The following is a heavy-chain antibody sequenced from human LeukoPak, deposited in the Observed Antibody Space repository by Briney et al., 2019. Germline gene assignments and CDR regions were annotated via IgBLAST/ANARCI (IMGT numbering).Heavy chain of an antibody. CDR2: IYYSGST. CDR1: GVSISSYY. V-gene: IGHV4-59*08. J-gene: IGHJ6*02. CDR3: ARRSGYYYGVDV. Sequence: SETLSLTCTVSGVSISSYYWSWIRQPPGKGLEWIGYIYYSGSTNYNPSLKSRVTISLDTSNNQFSLKLSSVTAADAAVYYCARRSGYYYGVDVWGQGTTVTVSS.